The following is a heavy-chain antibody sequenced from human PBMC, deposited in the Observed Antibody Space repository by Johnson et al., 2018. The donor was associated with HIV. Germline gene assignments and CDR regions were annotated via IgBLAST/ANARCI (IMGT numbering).Heavy chain of an antibody. D-gene: IGHD7-27*01. Sequence: QEQLVESGGGLVKPGGSLRLSCAASGFTFSDYYMSWIRQAPGKGLEWISYISGGGSAIYYTDSVKGRFTISRDNAKNSLYLQLNSLRAEDTSLYYCAKTTRGNWGSCLDIWGRGTMVTVSS. CDR1: GFTFSDYY. J-gene: IGHJ3*02. CDR2: ISGGGSAI. V-gene: IGHV3-11*04. CDR3: AKTTRGNWGSCLDI.